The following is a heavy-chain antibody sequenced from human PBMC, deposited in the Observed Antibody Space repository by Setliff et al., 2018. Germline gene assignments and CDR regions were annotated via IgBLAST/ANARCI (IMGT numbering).Heavy chain of an antibody. CDR1: GGSISSHY. J-gene: IGHJ4*02. CDR2: IYTSGST. V-gene: IGHV4-4*07. D-gene: IGHD3-22*01. Sequence: SETLSLTCTVSGGSISSHYWSWIRQPAGKGLEWIGRIYTSGSTNYNPSLKSRVTISVDTSKNQFSLKLSSVTAADTAVYYCARQPEGGYYDSSGYYGMAPYYFDYWGQGTLVTVSS. CDR3: ARQPEGGYYDSSGYYGMAPYYFDY.